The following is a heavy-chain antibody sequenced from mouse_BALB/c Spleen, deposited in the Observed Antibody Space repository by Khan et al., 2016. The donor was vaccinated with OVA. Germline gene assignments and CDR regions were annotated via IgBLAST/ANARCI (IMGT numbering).Heavy chain of an antibody. CDR1: GFTFSTYG. CDR3: ARLAYYYDSEGFAY. CDR2: VSTGGGYT. D-gene: IGHD1-1*01. J-gene: IGHJ3*01. V-gene: IGHV5-6*01. Sequence: EVELVESGGDLVKPRGSLKLSCAASGFTFSTYGMSWVRQTPDKRLEWVATVSTGGGYTYYPDSVKGRFTISRDNAKNTLYLQMSSLKSEDTAMLYCARLAYYYDSEGFAYWGQGTLVTVSA.